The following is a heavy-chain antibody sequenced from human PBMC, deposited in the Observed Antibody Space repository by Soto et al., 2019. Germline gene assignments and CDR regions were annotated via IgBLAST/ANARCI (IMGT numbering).Heavy chain of an antibody. CDR3: ARDLGAFNYGSAYFDY. D-gene: IGHD3-10*01. CDR2: IWYDGSNQ. J-gene: IGHJ4*02. Sequence: PGGSLRLSCAPSGLTFSTYGMHWVRQAPGKGLEWVAVIWYDGSNQYYADSVKGRFTISRDNSKNMLYLQMNSLRAEDTAVYYCARDLGAFNYGSAYFDYWGQGTPVTVS. V-gene: IGHV3-33*01. CDR1: GLTFSTYG.